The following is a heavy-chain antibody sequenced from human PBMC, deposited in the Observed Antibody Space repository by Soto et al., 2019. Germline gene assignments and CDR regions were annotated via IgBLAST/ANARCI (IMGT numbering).Heavy chain of an antibody. J-gene: IGHJ4*02. CDR1: GFTFSSYA. Sequence: QVQLVESGGGVVQPGRSLRLSCAASGFTFSSYAMHCVRQAPGKGLEWVAVISYDGSNKYYADSVKGRFTISRDNSKNTLYLQMNSLRAEDTAVYYCARVGCSGGSCYSYYFDYWGQGTLVTVSS. CDR2: ISYDGSNK. D-gene: IGHD2-15*01. V-gene: IGHV3-30-3*01. CDR3: ARVGCSGGSCYSYYFDY.